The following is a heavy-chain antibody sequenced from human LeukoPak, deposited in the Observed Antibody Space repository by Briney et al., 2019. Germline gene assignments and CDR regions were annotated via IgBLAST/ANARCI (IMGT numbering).Heavy chain of an antibody. J-gene: IGHJ5*02. D-gene: IGHD5-12*01. CDR3: ARPLFSVATIEGIAFGP. CDR2: ISSGSYI. CDR1: GFTFSSYS. Sequence: GGSLRLSCAASGFTFSSYSMNWVRQAPGKGLEWVSSISSGSYIYYADSVKGRFTISRDNAKNSLYLQMNSLRAEDTAVYYCARPLFSVATIEGIAFGPWGQGTLVTVSS. V-gene: IGHV3-21*01.